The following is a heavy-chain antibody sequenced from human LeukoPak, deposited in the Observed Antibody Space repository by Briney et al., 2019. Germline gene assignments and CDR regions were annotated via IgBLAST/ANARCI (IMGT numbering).Heavy chain of an antibody. CDR2: ISGSGGST. D-gene: IGHD3-22*01. V-gene: IGHV3-23*01. CDR3: AKTMIVVVITGGVDY. Sequence: GGSLRLSCAASGFTFSSYAMSWVRQAPGKGLEWFSAISGSGGSTYYADSVKGRFTISRDNSKNTLYLQMNSLRAEDTAVYYCAKTMIVVVITGGVDYWGQGTLATVSS. J-gene: IGHJ4*02. CDR1: GFTFSSYA.